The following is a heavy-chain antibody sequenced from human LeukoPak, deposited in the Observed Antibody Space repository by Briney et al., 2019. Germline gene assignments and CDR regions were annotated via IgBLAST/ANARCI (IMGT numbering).Heavy chain of an antibody. Sequence: ASVKVSCKASGYTFTSYGISWARQAPGQGLEWMGIINPSGGSTSYAQKFQGRVTMTRDMSTSTVYMELSSLRSEDTAVYYCARGNSNNVADYWGQGTLVTVSS. CDR2: INPSGGST. CDR1: GYTFTSYG. CDR3: ARGNSNNVADY. V-gene: IGHV1-46*01. J-gene: IGHJ4*02. D-gene: IGHD2/OR15-2a*01.